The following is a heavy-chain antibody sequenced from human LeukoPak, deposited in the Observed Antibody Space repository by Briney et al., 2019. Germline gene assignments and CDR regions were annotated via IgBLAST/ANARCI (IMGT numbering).Heavy chain of an antibody. V-gene: IGHV3-53*01. CDR1: GFIISSSY. Sequence: GGSLRPSCAASGFIISSSYMSWVRQAPGKGLEWVSIISSGGNTYYADSVKGRFTISRDISKNTLYLQMNGLRAEDTAVYYCAREVRGYYFDYWGQGTLVTVSS. J-gene: IGHJ4*02. CDR2: ISSGGNT. CDR3: AREVRGYYFDY. D-gene: IGHD3-22*01.